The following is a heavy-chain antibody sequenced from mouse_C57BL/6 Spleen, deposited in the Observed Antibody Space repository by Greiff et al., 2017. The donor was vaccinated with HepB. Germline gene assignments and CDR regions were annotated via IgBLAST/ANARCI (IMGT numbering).Heavy chain of an antibody. CDR2: IDPEDGDT. J-gene: IGHJ2*01. CDR3: TTYGSSPYYFDY. D-gene: IGHD1-1*01. V-gene: IGHV14-1*01. CDR1: GFNIKDYY. Sequence: VQLQQSGAELVRPGASVKLSCTASGFNIKDYYMHWVKQRTEQGLEWIGRIDPEDGDTEYAPKFQGKATMTADTSSNTAYLQLSSLTSEDTAVYYCTTYGSSPYYFDYWGQGTTLTVSS.